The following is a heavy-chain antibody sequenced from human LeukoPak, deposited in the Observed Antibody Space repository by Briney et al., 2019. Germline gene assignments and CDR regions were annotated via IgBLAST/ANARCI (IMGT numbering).Heavy chain of an antibody. CDR1: GYSFTSYW. CDR2: IDPSDSYT. CDR3: ARHDRYCSITSCYAPDY. J-gene: IGHJ4*02. D-gene: IGHD2-2*01. Sequence: GESLRITCKGSGYSFTSYWISWVRQMPGKGLEWMGRIDPSDSYTNYSPSFQGHVTISADKSISTAYLQWSSLKASDTAMYYCARHDRYCSITSCYAPDYWGQGTLVTVSS. V-gene: IGHV5-10-1*01.